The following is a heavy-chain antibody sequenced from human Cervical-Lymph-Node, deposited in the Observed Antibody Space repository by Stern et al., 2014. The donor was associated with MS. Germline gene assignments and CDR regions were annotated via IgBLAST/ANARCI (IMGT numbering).Heavy chain of an antibody. CDR1: GYSVSTNY. Sequence: LQLQESGGGLIQPGGSLRLSCAVSGYSVSTNYMSWIRQAPGKGLEWVAVIYSGGSTYHADSVRGRFTISRDNARNTLSLQMDSLRAEDTAVYYCARDYYDSRGYSHWGQGTLVTVSS. D-gene: IGHD3-22*01. V-gene: IGHV3-53*01. CDR2: IYSGGST. J-gene: IGHJ4*02. CDR3: ARDYYDSRGYSH.